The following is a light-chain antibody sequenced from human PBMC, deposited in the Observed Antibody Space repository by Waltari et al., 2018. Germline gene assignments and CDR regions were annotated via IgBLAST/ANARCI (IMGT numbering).Light chain of an antibody. V-gene: IGLV1-51*02. CDR2: ENT. Sequence: QSVLTQPPSVSAAPGQRVTISCSGGSSNIGHNYVSWYRQFPETAPKHLLYENTERRSGIPGRFSGSKSGTSATLDITGLQAGEEADYYCGTWDSSLSGAVFGGGTHLTVL. CDR3: GTWDSSLSGAV. J-gene: IGLJ7*01. CDR1: SSNIGHNY.